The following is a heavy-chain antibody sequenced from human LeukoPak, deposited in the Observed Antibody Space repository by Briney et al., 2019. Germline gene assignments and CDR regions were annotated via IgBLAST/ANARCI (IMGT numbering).Heavy chain of an antibody. CDR2: IYYSGGA. CDR3: ARQLLQPRAFDS. Sequence: PSETLSLTCNVSGDSINSPHYYWAWIRQPPGKGLEWIGSIYYSGGAYSHPSLKSRATIFVDTSNNHFSLKLRSVTAADTAVYYCARQLLQPRAFDSWGQGTLVTVSS. CDR1: GDSINSPHYY. J-gene: IGHJ4*02. V-gene: IGHV4-39*01. D-gene: IGHD1-1*01.